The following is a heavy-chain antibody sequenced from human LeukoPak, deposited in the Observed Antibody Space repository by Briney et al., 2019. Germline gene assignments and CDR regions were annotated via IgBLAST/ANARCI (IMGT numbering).Heavy chain of an antibody. CDR1: GFTFSNYG. CDR3: ASFLADYGDYSDAFDI. D-gene: IGHD4-17*01. Sequence: PGGSLRLSCAASGFTFSNYGMSWVRQAPGKGLEWVASIKQDGSEKYSVDSVKGRFTISRDNAKNSLYLQMNSLRAEDTAVYYCASFLADYGDYSDAFDIWGQGTMVTVSS. J-gene: IGHJ3*02. CDR2: IKQDGSEK. V-gene: IGHV3-7*01.